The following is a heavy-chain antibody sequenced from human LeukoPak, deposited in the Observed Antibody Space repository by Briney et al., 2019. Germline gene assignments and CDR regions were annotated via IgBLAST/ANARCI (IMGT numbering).Heavy chain of an antibody. CDR3: ARLGGYSSSSLDY. CDR1: GYSISSGYY. J-gene: IGHJ4*02. Sequence: SSETLSLTCAVYGYSISSGYYWGWIRQPPGKGLEWIGSIYHSGSTYYNPSLKSRVTISVDTSKNQFSLKLSSVTTADTAVYYCARLGGYSSSSLDYWGQGTLVTVSS. CDR2: IYHSGST. V-gene: IGHV4-38-2*01. D-gene: IGHD6-6*01.